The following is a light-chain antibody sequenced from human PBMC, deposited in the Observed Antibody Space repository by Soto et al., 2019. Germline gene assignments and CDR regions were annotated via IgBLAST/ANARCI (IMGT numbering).Light chain of an antibody. CDR1: SSDIG. V-gene: IGLV2-14*01. CDR2: DVS. J-gene: IGLJ3*02. CDR3: SSYTSSSTWV. Sequence: QSVLTQPASVSGSPGQSITISCTGTSSDIGVSWYQQHPGKAPKVMIYDVSNRPSGVSNRFSGSKSGNTASLTISGLQAEDEADYYCSSYTSSSTWVFGGGTKVTVL.